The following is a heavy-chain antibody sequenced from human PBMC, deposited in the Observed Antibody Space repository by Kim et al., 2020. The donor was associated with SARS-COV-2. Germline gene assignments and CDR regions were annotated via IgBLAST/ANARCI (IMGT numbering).Heavy chain of an antibody. D-gene: IGHD1-26*01. J-gene: IGHJ3*02. CDR2: IRSKAYGGTT. Sequence: GGSLRLSCTASGFTFGDYAMSWVRQAPGKGLEWVGFIRSKAYGGTTEYAASVKGRFTISRDDSTSIAYLQMNSLKTEDTSVYYCTREKWELLRDAFDIWG. V-gene: IGHV3-49*04. CDR3: TREKWELLRDAFDI. CDR1: GFTFGDYA.